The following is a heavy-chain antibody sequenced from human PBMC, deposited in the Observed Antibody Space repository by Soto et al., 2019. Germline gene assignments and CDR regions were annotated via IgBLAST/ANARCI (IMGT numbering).Heavy chain of an antibody. Sequence: QVQLVQSGAEVKRPGASVKVSCKASGDTLSTYDINWVRQAIGQGLEWMGWMRPNSGNAAYAQTFRGRVTMTWNTSIRTPYMELSSLTSEDTAVYYCATMTRGLIKWFDSWGQGTLVTVSS. V-gene: IGHV1-8*01. J-gene: IGHJ5*01. CDR1: GDTLSTYD. CDR2: MRPNSGNA. CDR3: ATMTRGLIKWFDS. D-gene: IGHD4-17*01.